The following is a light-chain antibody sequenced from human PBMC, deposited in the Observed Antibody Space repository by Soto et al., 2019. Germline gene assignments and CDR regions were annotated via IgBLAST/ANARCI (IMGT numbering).Light chain of an antibody. CDR2: GAS. Sequence: TTCPVPLSRPPGERAPISCGASQSVSNNYLAWYQQKPGQAPRLLIYGASNRATGIPDRFSGSGSGTDFTLTISRLEPEDFAVYYCQQYGSSGTFGQGTKVDIK. CDR1: QSVSNNY. CDR3: QQYGSSGT. V-gene: IGKV3-20*01. J-gene: IGKJ1*01.